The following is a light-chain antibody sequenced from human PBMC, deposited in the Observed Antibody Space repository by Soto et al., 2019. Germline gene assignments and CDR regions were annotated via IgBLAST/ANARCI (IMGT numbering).Light chain of an antibody. Sequence: DIQMTQSPSSLSASVGDRVTITCRASQSIISYLNWYQQKPGKAPNLLIYAASSLQSGVPSRFSGSGSGTEFTLTISSLQPDDFATYYCQQYNSYSFGQGTKVDI. J-gene: IGKJ1*01. CDR3: QQYNSYS. CDR2: AAS. V-gene: IGKV1-39*01. CDR1: QSIISY.